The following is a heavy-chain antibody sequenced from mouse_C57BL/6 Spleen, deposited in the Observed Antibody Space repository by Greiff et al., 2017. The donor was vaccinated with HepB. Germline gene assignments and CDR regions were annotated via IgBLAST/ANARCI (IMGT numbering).Heavy chain of an antibody. CDR3: ARPDY. CDR1: GYTFTDYY. J-gene: IGHJ2*01. Sequence: VEPGASVKISCKASGYTFTDYYMNWVKQSHGKSLEWIGDINPNNGGTSYNQKFKGKATLTVDKSSSTAYMELRSLTSEDSAVYYCARPDYWGQGTTLTVSS. CDR2: INPNNGGT. V-gene: IGHV1-26*01.